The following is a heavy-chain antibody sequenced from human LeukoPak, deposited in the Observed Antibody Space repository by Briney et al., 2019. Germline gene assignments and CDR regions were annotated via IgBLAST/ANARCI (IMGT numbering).Heavy chain of an antibody. CDR3: ATDDPNLLLFDL. Sequence: SETLSLTCTVSGGSINSGSYYWSWIRQPAGKGLEWIGRIYTSGGTNYNPSLKSRVTISVDTSKNQFSLKLSSVTAADTAVYYCATDDPNLLLFDLWGRGTLVTVSS. CDR2: IYTSGGT. CDR1: GGSINSGSYY. J-gene: IGHJ2*01. V-gene: IGHV4-61*02.